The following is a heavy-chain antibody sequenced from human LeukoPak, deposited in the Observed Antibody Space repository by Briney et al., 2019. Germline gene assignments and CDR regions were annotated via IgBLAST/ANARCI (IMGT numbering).Heavy chain of an antibody. D-gene: IGHD3-16*01. CDR3: ARDNHYDYVWGSLDY. CDR1: GFTFSSYG. Sequence: PGGSLRLSCAASGFTFSSYGMHWVRQAPGKGLEWVAVISYDGSNKYYADSVKGRFTISRDNSKNTLYLQMNSLRAEDTAVYYCARDNHYDYVWGSLDYWGQGTLVTVSS. V-gene: IGHV3-30*03. CDR2: ISYDGSNK. J-gene: IGHJ4*02.